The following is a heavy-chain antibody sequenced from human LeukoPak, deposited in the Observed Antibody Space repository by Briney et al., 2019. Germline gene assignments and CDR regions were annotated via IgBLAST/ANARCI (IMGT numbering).Heavy chain of an antibody. CDR2: IYRSGST. Sequence: SETPSLTCTVSGYSISSGYYWVWIRQPPGKGLEWIGSIYRSGSTNYNPSLKSRVTISVDTSKNQFSLKVNSVTAADTAVYYCARGDCSSTICYSPMDVWGKGTTVTVSS. J-gene: IGHJ6*03. D-gene: IGHD2-2*01. CDR1: GYSISSGYY. V-gene: IGHV4-38-2*02. CDR3: ARGDCSSTICYSPMDV.